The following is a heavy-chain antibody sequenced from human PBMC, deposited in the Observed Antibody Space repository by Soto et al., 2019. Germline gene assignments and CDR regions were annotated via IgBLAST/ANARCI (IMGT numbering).Heavy chain of an antibody. CDR3: ARGCIAVTTHLCY. V-gene: IGHV1-18*04. CDR2: INPYNGNT. CDR1: GYTFNTYG. Sequence: RASVKVSCKASGYTFNTYGITWVRQAPGQGLEWMGWINPYNGNTKFAQKLQDRVAMTTATSTSTAYMGLASLRSDDTAVYYCARGCIAVTTHLCYWGQGTLVTVSS. J-gene: IGHJ4*02. D-gene: IGHD4-17*01.